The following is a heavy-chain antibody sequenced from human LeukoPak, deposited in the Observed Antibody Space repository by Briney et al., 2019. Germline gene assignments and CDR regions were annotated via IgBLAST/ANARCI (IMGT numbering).Heavy chain of an antibody. Sequence: PGGSLRLSCAASGFTFDDYAMHWVRQAPGKGLEWVSGISWNSGSTSYADSVKGRFTISRDNAKNTLYLQMNSLRAEDTAVYYCAHIAVAGTGTYFDYWGQGTLVTVSS. D-gene: IGHD6-19*01. J-gene: IGHJ4*02. CDR1: GFTFDDYA. CDR2: ISWNSGST. CDR3: AHIAVAGTGTYFDY. V-gene: IGHV3-9*01.